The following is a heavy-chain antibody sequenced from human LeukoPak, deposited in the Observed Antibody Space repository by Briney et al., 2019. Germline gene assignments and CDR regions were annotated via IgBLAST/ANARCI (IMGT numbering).Heavy chain of an antibody. Sequence: PGGSLRLSCAASGFTFNTYWMHWVRQAAGEGPVGVAHILNDGGRTSYADSVKGRFIISRDNAKNTLSLQMNSLRAEDTAVYYCVRHNYGYDYWGQGTPVTVSS. CDR2: ILNDGGRT. J-gene: IGHJ4*02. CDR1: GFTFNTYW. D-gene: IGHD5-18*01. V-gene: IGHV3-74*01. CDR3: VRHNYGYDY.